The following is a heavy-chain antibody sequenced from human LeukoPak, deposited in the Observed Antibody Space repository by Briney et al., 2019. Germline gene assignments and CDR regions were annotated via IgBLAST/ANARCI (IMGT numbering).Heavy chain of an antibody. CDR2: IDWDDDK. J-gene: IGHJ4*02. V-gene: IGHV2-70*04. CDR1: GVSLSTSGMR. CDR3: ARTPYCGGDCYVDY. D-gene: IGHD2-21*02. Sequence: ESGPALVKPTQTLTLTCTFSGVSLSTSGMRVGWIRQPPGKALEWLARIDWDDDKFYSTSLKTRLTISKDTSKNQVVLTMTNMDPVDTATYYCARTPYCGGDCYVDYWGQGTLVTVSS.